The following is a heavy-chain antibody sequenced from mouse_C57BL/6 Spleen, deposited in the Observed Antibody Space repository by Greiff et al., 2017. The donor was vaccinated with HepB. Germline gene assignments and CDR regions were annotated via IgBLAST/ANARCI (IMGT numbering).Heavy chain of an antibody. J-gene: IGHJ3*01. CDR2: IYPRSGNT. CDR3: ARQLRLQDGSWFAY. D-gene: IGHD3-2*02. V-gene: IGHV1-81*01. CDR1: GYTFTSYG. Sequence: VHLVESGAELARPGASVKLSCKASGYTFTSYGISWVKQRTGQGLEWIGEIYPRSGNTYYNEKFKGKATLTADKSSSTAYMELRSLTSEDSAVYFCARQLRLQDGSWFAYWGQGTLVTVSA.